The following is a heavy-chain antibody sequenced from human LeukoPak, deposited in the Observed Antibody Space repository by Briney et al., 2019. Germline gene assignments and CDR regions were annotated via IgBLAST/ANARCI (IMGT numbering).Heavy chain of an antibody. CDR3: ATSTSSWPHFDY. V-gene: IGHV3-33*01. CDR1: GFTFSSFA. Sequence: GGSLRLSCAASGFTFSSFAMHWVRQAPGKGLEWVAVIWYDGSNKYYADSVKGRFTISRDNSKNTLYLQMDSLRAEDTAVYYCATSTSSWPHFDYWGQGTLVTVSS. CDR2: IWYDGSNK. D-gene: IGHD2-2*01. J-gene: IGHJ4*02.